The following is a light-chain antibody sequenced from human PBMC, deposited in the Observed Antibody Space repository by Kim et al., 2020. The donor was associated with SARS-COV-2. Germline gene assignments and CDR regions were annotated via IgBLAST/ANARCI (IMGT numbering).Light chain of an antibody. J-gene: IGKJ1*01. CDR2: GAS. CDR3: KQYSDYANSPLT. V-gene: IGKV3-20*01. Sequence: EIVLTQSPGTLSLSPGERATLSCRASQSVRSRYLAWYQQRPGQPPRLLIYGASARATAIPDRFSGSGSGTDFTLTISRLEPEDFAVYYCKQYSDYANSPLTFGQGTKVDIK. CDR1: QSVRSRY.